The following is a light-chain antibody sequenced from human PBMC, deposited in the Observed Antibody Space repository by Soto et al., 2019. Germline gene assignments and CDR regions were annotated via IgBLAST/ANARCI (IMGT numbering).Light chain of an antibody. Sequence: VVMTQSPLSLPATLGQPASISCRSSQSLVYSDGNTYLNWFHQRPGQSPRRLIYKVSDRDSGVPDRFSGSGSGTDFTLRISRVEAEDVVVYYCMQATHWPLTVGGGTKVEIK. V-gene: IGKV2-30*01. J-gene: IGKJ4*01. CDR1: QSLVYSDGNTY. CDR2: KVS. CDR3: MQATHWPLT.